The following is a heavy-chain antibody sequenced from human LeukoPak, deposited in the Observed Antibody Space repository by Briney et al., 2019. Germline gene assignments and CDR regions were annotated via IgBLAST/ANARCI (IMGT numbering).Heavy chain of an antibody. CDR1: GFTFSTYG. J-gene: IGHJ4*02. D-gene: IGHD1-26*01. V-gene: IGHV3-33*01. CDR2: IGYDGSNK. CDR3: ARAKWDLLRPATPAFDY. Sequence: GGSLRLSCAASGFTFSTYGMHWVRQAPGKGLEWVAVIGYDGSNKYYADSVKGRFTISRDNSKNTLYLQMNSLSAEDTAVYYCARAKWDLLRPATPAFDYWGQGTQVTVSS.